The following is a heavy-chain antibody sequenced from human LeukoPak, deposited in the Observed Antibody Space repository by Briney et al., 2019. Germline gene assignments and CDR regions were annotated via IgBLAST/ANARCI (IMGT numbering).Heavy chain of an antibody. CDR1: GFTFSDYY. V-gene: IGHV3-11*04. J-gene: IGHJ4*02. CDR3: AKDRKALDYFDY. CDR2: ISSSGSTI. Sequence: GGSLRLSCAASGFTFSDYYMSWIRQAPGKGLEWVSYISSSGSTIYYADSVKGRFTISRDNSKNTLYLQMNSLRAEDTAVYYCAKDRKALDYFDYWGQGTLVTVSS.